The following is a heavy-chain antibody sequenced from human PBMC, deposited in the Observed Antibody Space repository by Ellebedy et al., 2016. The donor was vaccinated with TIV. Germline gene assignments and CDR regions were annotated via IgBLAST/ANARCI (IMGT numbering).Heavy chain of an antibody. CDR1: GFSFSTYA. D-gene: IGHD2-8*01. J-gene: IGHJ4*02. CDR3: AKMGFCPNGVCREFDY. V-gene: IGHV3-23*01. CDR2: ISGGGGDT. Sequence: GESLKISCAAPGFSFSTYAMNWVRQAPGRGLEWVSSISGGGGDTYYADSVKGRFTISRDNSNNTLFLQMNSLRAEDTAVYYCAKMGFCPNGVCREFDYWGQGTLVTVSS.